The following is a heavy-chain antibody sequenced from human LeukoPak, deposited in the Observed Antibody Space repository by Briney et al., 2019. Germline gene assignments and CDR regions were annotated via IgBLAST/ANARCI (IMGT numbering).Heavy chain of an antibody. Sequence: GGSLRLSCAASGFTFSSYWMTWVRQAPGKGLEWVANIKQDGSEKYYVDAVKGRFTISRDNSKNTLYLQMSSLRPEDTAVYYCVKGIVVVTARAFDYWGQGTLVTVSS. CDR1: GFTFSSYW. J-gene: IGHJ4*02. V-gene: IGHV3-7*02. CDR2: IKQDGSEK. D-gene: IGHD2-21*02. CDR3: VKGIVVVTARAFDY.